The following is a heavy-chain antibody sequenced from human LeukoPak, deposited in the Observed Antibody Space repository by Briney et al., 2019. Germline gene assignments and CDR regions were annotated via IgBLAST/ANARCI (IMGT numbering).Heavy chain of an antibody. J-gene: IGHJ4*02. V-gene: IGHV1-2*02. CDR1: GYTFTDYY. CDR3: ARDPYPDY. CDR2: INPNSGGT. Sequence: ASVKVSCKASGYTFTDYYMHWVRQAPGQGLEWMGWINPNSGGTNYAQNFQDRVTMTRDTSTSTAYMELRSLRSDDTAVYYCARDPYPDYWGQGTLVTVSS.